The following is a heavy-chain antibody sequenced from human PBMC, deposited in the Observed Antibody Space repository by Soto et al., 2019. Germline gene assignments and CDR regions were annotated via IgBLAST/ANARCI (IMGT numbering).Heavy chain of an antibody. J-gene: IGHJ6*02. Sequence: PSETLSLTCTVSGCSISSGGYYWSWIRQHPGKGLEWIGYIYYSGSTYYNPSLKSRVTISVDTSKNQFSLKLSSVTAADTAVYYCARGTFPGSYVRHYYYGMDVWGQGTTVTVSS. CDR1: GCSISSGGYY. D-gene: IGHD3-10*01. V-gene: IGHV4-31*03. CDR2: IYYSGST. CDR3: ARGTFPGSYVRHYYYGMDV.